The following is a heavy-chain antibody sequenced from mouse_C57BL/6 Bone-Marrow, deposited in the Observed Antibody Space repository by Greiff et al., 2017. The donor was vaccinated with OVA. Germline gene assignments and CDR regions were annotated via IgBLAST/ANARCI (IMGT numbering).Heavy chain of an antibody. CDR2: IWRGGST. CDR3: AKIVPLYITTVGATRAMDY. CDR1: GFSLTSYG. V-gene: IGHV2-5*01. Sequence: VQLQQSGPGLVQPSQSLSITCTASGFSLTSYGVHWVRQSPGKGLEWLGVIWRGGSTDYYAAFMSRLSITTANSNSQVFSKRNSLPADDTAIYYCAKIVPLYITTVGATRAMDYWGQGTSVTVSS. D-gene: IGHD1-1*01. J-gene: IGHJ4*01.